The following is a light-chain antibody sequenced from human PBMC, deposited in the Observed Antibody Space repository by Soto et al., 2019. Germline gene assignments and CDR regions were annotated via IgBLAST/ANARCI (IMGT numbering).Light chain of an antibody. Sequence: DIQMTQSPSTLSASVGDRVTITCRASQSISSWVAWYQQKPGKAPKLLIYKASSLESGVPSRFSGSGSGTGFTLTISSLQPDDFATYHCQQYDSLAGFGQGTKVEIK. V-gene: IGKV1-5*03. CDR1: QSISSW. CDR2: KAS. J-gene: IGKJ1*01. CDR3: QQYDSLAG.